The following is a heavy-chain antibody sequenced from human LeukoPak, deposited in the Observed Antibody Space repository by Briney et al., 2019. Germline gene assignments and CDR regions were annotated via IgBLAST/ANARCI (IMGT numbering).Heavy chain of an antibody. CDR3: ARDDEVAVAGLMYY. Sequence: PGRSLRLSCAASGFTFSSYAMHWVRQAPGKGLEWVAVISYDGSNKYYADSVKGRFTISRDNSKNTLYLQMNSLRAGDTAVYYCARDDEVAVAGLMYYWGQGTLVTVSS. CDR1: GFTFSSYA. J-gene: IGHJ4*02. V-gene: IGHV3-30-3*01. D-gene: IGHD6-19*01. CDR2: ISYDGSNK.